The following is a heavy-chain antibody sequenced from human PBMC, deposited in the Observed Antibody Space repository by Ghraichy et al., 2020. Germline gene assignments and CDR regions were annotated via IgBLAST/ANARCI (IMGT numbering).Heavy chain of an antibody. CDR2: TYYRSKWYS. D-gene: IGHD6-19*01. CDR1: GDSVSSSIAA. Sequence: SQTLSLTCAISGDSVSSSIAAWNWIRQSPSRGLEWLGRTYYRSKWYSDYAVSVKSRITINPDTSKNQFSLQLNSVSPEDTAVYYCARVLGVAGAFDYWGQGTLVTVSS. J-gene: IGHJ4*02. CDR3: ARVLGVAGAFDY. V-gene: IGHV6-1*01.